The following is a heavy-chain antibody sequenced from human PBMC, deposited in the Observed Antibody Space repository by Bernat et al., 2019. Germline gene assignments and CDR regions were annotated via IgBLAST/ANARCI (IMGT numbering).Heavy chain of an antibody. J-gene: IGHJ5*02. CDR2: ISYDGSNK. D-gene: IGHD4-23*01. V-gene: IGHV3-30*18. CDR1: GFTFSSYG. CDR3: AKDRGTTVVTPWFDP. Sequence: QVQLVESGGGVVQPGRSLRLSCAASGFTFSSYGMHWVRQAPGKGLEWVAVISYDGSNKYYSVSVKGRFTISRDNSKNTLYLQMNSLRAEDTAVYYCAKDRGTTVVTPWFDPWGQGTLVTVSS.